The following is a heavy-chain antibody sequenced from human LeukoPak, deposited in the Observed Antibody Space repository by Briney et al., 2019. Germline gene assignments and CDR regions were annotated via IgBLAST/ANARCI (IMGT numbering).Heavy chain of an antibody. CDR3: ARGGKYSYGPYDY. J-gene: IGHJ4*02. CDR2: IKQDGSEK. CDR1: GFTFSSYW. Sequence: PGGSLRLSCAASGFTFSSYWMSWVRQAPGKGLEWVANIKQDGSEKYYVDSVKGRFTISRDNARNSLYLQMNSLRAEDTAVYYCARGGKYSYGPYDYWGQGTLVTVSS. V-gene: IGHV3-7*03. D-gene: IGHD5-18*01.